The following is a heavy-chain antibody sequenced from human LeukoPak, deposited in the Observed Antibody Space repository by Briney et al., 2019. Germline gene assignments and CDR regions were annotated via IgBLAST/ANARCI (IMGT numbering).Heavy chain of an antibody. CDR2: IYYSGST. CDR1: GGSISSYY. V-gene: IGHV4-59*01. CDR3: ARDQIHYFDY. J-gene: IGHJ4*02. Sequence: SETLSLTCAVSGGSISSYYWSWIRQPPGKGLEWIGYIYYSGSTNYNPSLKSRVTISVDTSKNQFSLKLSSVTAADTAVYYCARDQIHYFDYWGQGTLVTVSS.